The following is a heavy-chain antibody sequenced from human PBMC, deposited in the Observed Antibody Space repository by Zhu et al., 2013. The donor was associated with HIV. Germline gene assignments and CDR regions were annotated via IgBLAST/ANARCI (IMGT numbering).Heavy chain of an antibody. Sequence: QVQLVQSGAEVKKPGSSVKVSCKASGGTFSSYAISWVRQAPGQGLEWMGGFDPEDGETIYAQKFQGRVTMTEDTSTDTAYMEVSSLRSEDTAVYYCARVRSSSSLHYYGMDVWGQGTTVTVSS. D-gene: IGHD6-13*01. CDR2: FDPEDGET. V-gene: IGHV1-69*14. CDR1: GGTFSSYA. J-gene: IGHJ6*02. CDR3: ARVRSSSSLHYYGMDV.